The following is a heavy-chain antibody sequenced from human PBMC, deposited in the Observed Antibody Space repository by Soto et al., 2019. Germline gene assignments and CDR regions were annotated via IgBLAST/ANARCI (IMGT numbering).Heavy chain of an antibody. J-gene: IGHJ4*02. CDR2: ISSSSIYI. V-gene: IGHV3-21*01. Sequence: GGSLRLSCAASGFSFSSYSINWVRQAPWKGLEWVSSISSSSIYIYYADSVKGRFTISRDNAKNSLYLQMNSLRAEDTAVYYCARDTPPYYQDSSGYLTYRCQGIL. CDR1: GFSFSSYS. D-gene: IGHD3-22*01. CDR3: ARDTPPYYQDSSGYLTY.